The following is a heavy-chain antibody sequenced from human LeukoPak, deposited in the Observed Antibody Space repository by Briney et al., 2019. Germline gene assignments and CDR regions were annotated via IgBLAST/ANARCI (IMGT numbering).Heavy chain of an antibody. V-gene: IGHV1-69*05. Sequence: SVKVSCEASGGTFSSYAISWVRQAPGQGLEWMGRIIPIFGTANYAQKFQGRVTITTDESTSTAYMELSSLRSEDTAVYYCARDSQWELLPHFDYWGQGTLVTVSS. CDR2: IIPIFGTA. J-gene: IGHJ4*02. CDR1: GGTFSSYA. CDR3: ARDSQWELLPHFDY. D-gene: IGHD1-26*01.